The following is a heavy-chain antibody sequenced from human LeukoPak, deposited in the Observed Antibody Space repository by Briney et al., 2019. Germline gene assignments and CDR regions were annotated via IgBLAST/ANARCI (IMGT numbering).Heavy chain of an antibody. CDR2: IYYSGTT. J-gene: IGHJ4*02. Sequence: PSETLSLTCTVSGASISSSYWTWIRQPPGKGLEWIGYIYYSGTTNYNPSLKSRVTISVDTSKNQFSLKLGSVTAADTAVYYCARVLGYCSAGSCYPSFGYWGQGTLVTVSS. V-gene: IGHV4-59*01. CDR1: GASISSSY. D-gene: IGHD2-15*01. CDR3: ARVLGYCSAGSCYPSFGY.